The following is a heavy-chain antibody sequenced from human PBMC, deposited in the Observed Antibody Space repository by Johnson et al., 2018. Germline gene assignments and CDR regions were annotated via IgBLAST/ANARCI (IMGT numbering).Heavy chain of an antibody. D-gene: IGHD4-23*01. Sequence: VQLVQSGGGLVQPGRSLRLSCAASGFTFDDYAMHWVRQAPGKGLEWVSGISWNSGSIGYADSVKGRFTISRDNAKNSLYLQMNSLRAEDTALYYCAKDNAVVTVFTYFDYWGQGTLVTVSS. CDR1: GFTFDDYA. V-gene: IGHV3-9*01. CDR3: AKDNAVVTVFTYFDY. CDR2: ISWNSGSI. J-gene: IGHJ4*02.